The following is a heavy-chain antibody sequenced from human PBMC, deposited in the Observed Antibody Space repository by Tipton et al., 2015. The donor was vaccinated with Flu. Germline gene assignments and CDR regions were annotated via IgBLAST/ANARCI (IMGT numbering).Heavy chain of an antibody. V-gene: IGHV3-21*01. CDR2: ISRSGAYI. CDR3: ARPMSVTGTTGFDAFDI. J-gene: IGHJ3*02. Sequence: GSLRLSCAASEFTFSTYNMNWVRQAPGKGLEWVSFISRSGAYIYYAESVKGRFTISRDNAKNSLYLQIDSLRAEDTAMYYCARPMSVTGTTGFDAFDIWGQGTMVTVSS. D-gene: IGHD1-1*01. CDR1: EFTFSTYN.